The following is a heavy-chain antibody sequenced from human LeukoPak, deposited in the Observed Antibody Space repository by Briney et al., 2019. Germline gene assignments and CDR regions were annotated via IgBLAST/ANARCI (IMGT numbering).Heavy chain of an antibody. Sequence: RASVTVSCKASGYTFTSYDINWVRQATGQGLEWMGWMNPNSGNTGYAQKFQGRVTMTRNTSLSTAYMELSSLRSEDTAVYYCARGVSYDSSGYYYYWRNWGQGTLVTVSS. CDR2: MNPNSGNT. CDR1: GYTFTSYD. V-gene: IGHV1-8*01. CDR3: ARGVSYDSSGYYYYWRN. D-gene: IGHD3-22*01. J-gene: IGHJ4*02.